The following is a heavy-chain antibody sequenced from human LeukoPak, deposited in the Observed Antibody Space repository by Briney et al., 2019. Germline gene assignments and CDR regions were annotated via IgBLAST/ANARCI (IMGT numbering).Heavy chain of an antibody. CDR2: IKQDGSEK. CDR3: ARPPPRRDGSGWNYFDY. J-gene: IGHJ4*02. Sequence: GGSLRLSCAASGFTFSHCWMSWVRQAPGKGLEWVANIKQDGSEKNYVDSVKGRFTISRDNAKNSLYLQMNSLRAEDTPVYYCARPPPRRDGSGWNYFDYWGQGTLVTVSS. CDR1: GFTFSHCW. D-gene: IGHD6-19*01. V-gene: IGHV3-7*04.